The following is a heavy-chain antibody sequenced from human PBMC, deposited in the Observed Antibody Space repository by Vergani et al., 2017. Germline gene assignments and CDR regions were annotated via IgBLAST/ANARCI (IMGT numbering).Heavy chain of an antibody. J-gene: IGHJ4*02. CDR3: ARDQRGWLPAISDYLEY. Sequence: VQLVESGGVVVQPGGSLGLSCAASGFTFSSYAMSWVRQAPGKGLEWVAVIWYDGSNKYYADSVKGRFTISRDNSKNTLYLQMNSLRAEDTAVYYCARDQRGWLPAISDYLEYWGQGTLVTVSS. V-gene: IGHV3-33*08. CDR2: IWYDGSNK. D-gene: IGHD2-21*01. CDR1: GFTFSSYA.